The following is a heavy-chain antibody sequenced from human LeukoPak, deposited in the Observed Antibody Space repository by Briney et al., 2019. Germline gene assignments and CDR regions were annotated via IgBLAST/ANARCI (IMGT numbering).Heavy chain of an antibody. Sequence: GGSLRLSCAASGFTFSSYNMNWVRQAPGKGLEWVSSISSSSYIYYADSVKGRFTISRDNAKNSLYLQMNSLRAEDTAVYYCARDYFSAGGWGYDAFDIWGQGTMVTVSS. CDR2: ISSSSYI. CDR1: GFTFSSYN. J-gene: IGHJ3*02. D-gene: IGHD6-19*01. V-gene: IGHV3-21*01. CDR3: ARDYFSAGGWGYDAFDI.